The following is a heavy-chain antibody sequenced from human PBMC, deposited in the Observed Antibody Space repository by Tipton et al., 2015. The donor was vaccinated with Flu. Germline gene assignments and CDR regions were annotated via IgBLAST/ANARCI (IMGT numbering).Heavy chain of an antibody. Sequence: GLVKPSDTLSLTCTVSGGSITNYHWGWIRQPPGKRLELIGSIYPSGTTYYNPSLKSRVTISVDTSKSQFSLMLRSVTAADTAVYYCARLSYYDVDLKNFYFDYWGQGALVTVSS. J-gene: IGHJ4*02. CDR2: IYPSGTT. V-gene: IGHV4-39*01. CDR3: ARLSYYDVDLKNFYFDY. D-gene: IGHD3-10*02. CDR1: GGSITNYH.